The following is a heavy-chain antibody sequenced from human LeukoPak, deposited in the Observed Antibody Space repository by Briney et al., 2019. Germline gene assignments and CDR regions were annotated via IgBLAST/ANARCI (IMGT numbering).Heavy chain of an antibody. V-gene: IGHV1-46*01. D-gene: IGHD6-25*01. Sequence: GASVKVSCKASGYTFISYYLHWVRQAPGQGLEWMGIIHPTVGDTTYAQKFQGRVTMTRDMSTGTVYMDLSSLRSEDTAVYYCARYGFSSVWQGGWHAFDIWGQGTTITVSS. CDR2: IHPTVGDT. J-gene: IGHJ3*02. CDR1: GYTFISYY. CDR3: ARYGFSSVWQGGWHAFDI.